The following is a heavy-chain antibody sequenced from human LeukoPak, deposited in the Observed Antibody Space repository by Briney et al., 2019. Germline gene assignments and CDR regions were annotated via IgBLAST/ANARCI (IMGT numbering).Heavy chain of an antibody. CDR1: GFTFSSYW. CDR2: IKQDGSEK. Sequence: PGGSLRLSCAASGFTFSSYWMSWVRQAPGKGLEWVANIKQDGSEKYNVDSVKGRFTISRDNAKNSLYLQMNSLRAEDTAVYYCARPPPYYYDSSGYDYWGQGTLVTVSS. D-gene: IGHD3-22*01. J-gene: IGHJ4*02. V-gene: IGHV3-7*01. CDR3: ARPPPYYYDSSGYDY.